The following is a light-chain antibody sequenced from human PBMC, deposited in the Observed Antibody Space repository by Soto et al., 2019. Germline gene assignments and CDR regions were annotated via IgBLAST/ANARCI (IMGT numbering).Light chain of an antibody. CDR1: SSNIGDNP. Sequence: QSVLTQPPSASGTPGQRVTISCSGSSSNIGDNPVNWYQQVPGAAPKRLIYINDQRPSGVPDRFSGSKSGTSASLTISGLQPEDEADYYCAARDYSLNALFGTGTKHTVL. J-gene: IGLJ1*01. V-gene: IGLV1-44*01. CDR3: AARDYSLNAL. CDR2: IND.